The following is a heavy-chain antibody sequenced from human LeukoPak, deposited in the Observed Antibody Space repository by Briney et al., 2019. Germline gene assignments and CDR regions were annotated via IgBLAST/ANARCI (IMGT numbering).Heavy chain of an antibody. CDR1: GFTFTNYW. CDR3: ARNSGWYGIS. CDR2: IEYGESTT. Sequence: GGSLRLSCAASGFTFTNYWMSWIRQAPGKGLEWVSSIEYGESTTHYADSVRGRFTISRDNYKNTLYLQLTSLSDDDTAVYFCARNSGWYGISWGQGTLVIVSS. V-gene: IGHV3-23*01. D-gene: IGHD6-19*01. J-gene: IGHJ4*02.